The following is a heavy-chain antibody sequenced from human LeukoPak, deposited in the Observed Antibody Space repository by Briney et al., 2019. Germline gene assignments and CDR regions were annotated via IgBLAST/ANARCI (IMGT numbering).Heavy chain of an antibody. CDR3: ATGLPRITMIVVVEDDAFDI. CDR1: GYTLTELS. Sequence: GASVKVSCKVSGYTLTELSMHWVRQAPGKGLEWMGGFDPEDGETVYAQKFQGRVTMTEDTSTDTAYMELSSLRSEDTAVYYCATGLPRITMIVVVEDDAFDIWGQGTMVTVSS. J-gene: IGHJ3*02. V-gene: IGHV1-24*01. CDR2: FDPEDGET. D-gene: IGHD3-22*01.